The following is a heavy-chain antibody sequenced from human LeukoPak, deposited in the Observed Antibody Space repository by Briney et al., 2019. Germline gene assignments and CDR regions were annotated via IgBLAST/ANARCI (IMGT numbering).Heavy chain of an antibody. CDR2: IYTSGST. J-gene: IGHJ4*02. D-gene: IGHD3-22*01. CDR3: AKDHYDSSGYPFDY. V-gene: IGHV4-61*02. Sequence: PSETLSLTCTVSGGSISSGSYYWSWIRQPAGKGLEWIGRIYTSGSTNYNPSLKSRVTISVDTSKNQFSLKLRSVTAADTAVYYCAKDHYDSSGYPFDYWGQGTLVTVSS. CDR1: GGSISSGSYY.